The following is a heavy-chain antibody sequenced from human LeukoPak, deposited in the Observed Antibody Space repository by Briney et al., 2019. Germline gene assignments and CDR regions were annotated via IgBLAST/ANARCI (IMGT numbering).Heavy chain of an antibody. Sequence: ASVKVSCKVSGYTLTELSMHWVRQAPGKGLEWMGGFDPEDGETIYAQKFQGRVTMTTNTSISTAYMELNSLRSEDTAVYYCARGPFYSSSWYINYWGQGTLVTVSS. J-gene: IGHJ4*02. CDR2: FDPEDGET. V-gene: IGHV1-24*01. CDR1: GYTLTELS. D-gene: IGHD6-13*01. CDR3: ARGPFYSSSWYINY.